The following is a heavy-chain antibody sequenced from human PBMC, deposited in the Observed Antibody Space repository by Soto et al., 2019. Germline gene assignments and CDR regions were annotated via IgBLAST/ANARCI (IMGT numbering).Heavy chain of an antibody. J-gene: IGHJ4*02. Sequence: QVQLVQSGAEVKKPESSVKVSCKPSGGTFNNYAINWVRQAPGQGLEWMGGIIPISGTTKYAQKFQGRVTITADKSASTAYMDLGSLRSEDTAVYYCARWGGISCSGGDCFKKPFDYWGQGTLVTVSS. CDR2: IIPISGTT. CDR3: ARWGGISCSGGDCFKKPFDY. CDR1: GGTFNNYA. D-gene: IGHD2-21*02. V-gene: IGHV1-69*06.